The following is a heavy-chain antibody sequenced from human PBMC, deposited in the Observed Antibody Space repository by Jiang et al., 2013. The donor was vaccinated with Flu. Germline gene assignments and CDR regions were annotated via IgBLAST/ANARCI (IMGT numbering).Heavy chain of an antibody. Sequence: LVESGGGLVKPGGSLRLSCAASGFTFSSYSVNWVRQAPGKGLEWVSSISSSSSYIYYADSVKGRFTISRDNAKNSLYLQMNSLRAEDTAVYYCARDEEAAYYFDYWGQGTLVTVSS. CDR2: ISSSSSYI. V-gene: IGHV3-21*01. D-gene: IGHD2-15*01. CDR1: GFTFSSYS. J-gene: IGHJ4*02. CDR3: ARDEEAAYYFDY.